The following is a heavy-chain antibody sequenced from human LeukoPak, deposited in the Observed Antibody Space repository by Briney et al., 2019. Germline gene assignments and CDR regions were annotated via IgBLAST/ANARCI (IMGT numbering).Heavy chain of an antibody. CDR2: IYYSGSS. D-gene: IGHD1-1*01. CDR1: GGSISGYH. Sequence: SETLSLTCNVSGGSISGYHWSWIRQPPGKGLEWLGYIYYSGSSNYNPSLKSRVTMSADTSKNQFSLKLSSVTAADTAVYYCARQTTDYFDYWGQGTLVTVSS. V-gene: IGHV4-59*01. J-gene: IGHJ4*02. CDR3: ARQTTDYFDY.